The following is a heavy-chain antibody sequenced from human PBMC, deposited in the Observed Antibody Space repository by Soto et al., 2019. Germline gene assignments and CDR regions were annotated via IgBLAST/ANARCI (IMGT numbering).Heavy chain of an antibody. CDR2: IYYSGST. CDR3: ARLGTISDDY. Sequence: AETLSLTCTVSGGSISSSSYYWGWIRQPPGKGLEWIGSIYYSGSTYYNPSLKSRVTISVDTSKNQFSLKLSSVTAADTAVYYCARLGTISDDYWGQGTLVIVSS. J-gene: IGHJ4*02. CDR1: GGSISSSSYY. V-gene: IGHV4-39*01. D-gene: IGHD3-3*01.